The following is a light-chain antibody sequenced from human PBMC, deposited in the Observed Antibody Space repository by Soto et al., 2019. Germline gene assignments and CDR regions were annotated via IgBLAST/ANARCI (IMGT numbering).Light chain of an antibody. V-gene: IGKV3-20*01. CDR1: QSVSSSY. Sequence: EIVLTQSPGTLSLSPGERATLSCRASQSVSSSYLAWYQQKPGQAPRLLIYGASSRATGIPDRFSGSGSGTDFTLTISRLEPEDFGVYYCQQYGSSPFGGGTKVEIK. CDR3: QQYGSSP. J-gene: IGKJ4*01. CDR2: GAS.